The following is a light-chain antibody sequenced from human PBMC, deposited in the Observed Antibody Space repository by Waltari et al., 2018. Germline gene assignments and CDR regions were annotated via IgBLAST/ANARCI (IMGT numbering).Light chain of an antibody. CDR1: RSVLYSSNNMNY. Sequence: EIVVTQSPDSVAVSLGGRATIHSTYSRSVLYSSNNMNYLAWYQQKPGQPPRLLIYWASTRESGVPDRFSGSGSGTDFTLTINTLQAEDMAVYYCQQYYSTPPAFGQGTRVEI. V-gene: IGKV4-1*01. CDR3: QQYYSTPPA. CDR2: WAS. J-gene: IGKJ1*01.